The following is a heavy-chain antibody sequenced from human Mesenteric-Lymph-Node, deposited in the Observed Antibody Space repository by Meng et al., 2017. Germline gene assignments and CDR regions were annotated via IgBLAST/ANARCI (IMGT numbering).Heavy chain of an antibody. V-gene: IGHV3-30*18. CDR3: AKGRSANSERYTH. J-gene: IGHJ4*02. Sequence: GESLKISCAASGFTVSSNYMSWVRQAPGKGLEWVAVISYDGTNKYYADSVKGRFTISRDNSKNTVYLQMHSLRAEDTAVYYCAKGRSANSERYTHWGQGTLVTVSS. CDR1: GFTVSSNY. CDR2: ISYDGTNK. D-gene: IGHD1-14*01.